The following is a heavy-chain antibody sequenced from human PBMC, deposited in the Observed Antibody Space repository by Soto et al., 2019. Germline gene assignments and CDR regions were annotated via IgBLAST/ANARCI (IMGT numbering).Heavy chain of an antibody. Sequence: GGSLRLSCAASGFTFSSYWMSWVRQAPGKGLEWVANIKQDGSEKYYVDSVKGRFTISRDNAKNSLYLQMNSLRAEDAAVYYCARGPHYYDSSGYFDYWGQGTLVTVSS. CDR2: IKQDGSEK. CDR3: ARGPHYYDSSGYFDY. V-gene: IGHV3-7*01. D-gene: IGHD3-22*01. CDR1: GFTFSSYW. J-gene: IGHJ4*02.